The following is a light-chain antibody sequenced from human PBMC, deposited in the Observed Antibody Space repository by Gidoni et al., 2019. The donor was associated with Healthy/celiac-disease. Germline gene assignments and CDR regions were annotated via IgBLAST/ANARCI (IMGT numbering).Light chain of an antibody. CDR2: DAS. CDR3: QQRSNWPPLT. Sequence: ETVLTPSPATLSLPPGERATLSCRASQSVSSYLAWYQQNPGQAPRLLIYDASNRATGIPARFSGSGSGTNFTLTISSLVPEDFAVYYCQQRSNWPPLTFGGGTKVEIK. J-gene: IGKJ4*01. V-gene: IGKV3-11*01. CDR1: QSVSSY.